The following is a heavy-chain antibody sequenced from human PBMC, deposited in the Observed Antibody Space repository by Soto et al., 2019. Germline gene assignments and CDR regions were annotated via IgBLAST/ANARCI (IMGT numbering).Heavy chain of an antibody. CDR3: AGSLGYYDSSGYYFRDY. Sequence: SETLSLTCTVSGGSISRYYWSWIRQPPGKGLEWIGYIYYSGSTNYNPSLKSRVTISVDTSKNQFSLKLSSVTAADTAVYYCAGSLGYYDSSGYYFRDYWGQGTLVTVSS. CDR2: IYYSGST. D-gene: IGHD3-22*01. J-gene: IGHJ4*02. V-gene: IGHV4-59*01. CDR1: GGSISRYY.